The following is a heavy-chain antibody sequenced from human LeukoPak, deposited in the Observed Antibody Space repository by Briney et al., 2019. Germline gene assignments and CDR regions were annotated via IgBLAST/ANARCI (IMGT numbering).Heavy chain of an antibody. D-gene: IGHD3-10*01. J-gene: IGHJ4*02. V-gene: IGHV4-59*01. Sequence: SETLSLTCTVSGGSISSYYWSWIRQPPGKGLEWIGYIYYSGSTNYNPSLKSRVTISVDTSKNQFSLKLSSVTAADTAVYYCASWGDYYGSGHRNAFDIWGQGTLVTVSS. CDR1: GGSISSYY. CDR3: ASWGDYYGSGHRNAFDI. CDR2: IYYSGST.